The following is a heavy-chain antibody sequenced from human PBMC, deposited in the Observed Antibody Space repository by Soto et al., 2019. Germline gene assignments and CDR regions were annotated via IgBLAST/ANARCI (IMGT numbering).Heavy chain of an antibody. Sequence: SETLSLTCAVSGGSITSGAYSWSWIRQPPGKVLEWLGYISQSGATYYNPSLERRVTISMDRSKNAFSLNLSSVTAADTAVYYCAVPGAGDFDYWSQGTLVTVSS. V-gene: IGHV4-30-2*01. D-gene: IGHD6-13*01. CDR1: GGSITSGAYS. J-gene: IGHJ4*02. CDR3: AVPGAGDFDY. CDR2: ISQSGAT.